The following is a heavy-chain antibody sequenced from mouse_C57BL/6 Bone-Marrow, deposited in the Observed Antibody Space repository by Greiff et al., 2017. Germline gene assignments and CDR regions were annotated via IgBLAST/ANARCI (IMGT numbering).Heavy chain of an antibody. CDR3: ARYYYGSRTGFAD. Sequence: QVQLKQPGAELVKPGASVKLSCKASGYTFTSYWMHWVKQRPGRGLEWIGRIDPNSGGTTYNEKFKSKATLTVDKPSSTAYMQLSSLTSEDSAVYYCARYYYGSRTGFADWGPGTLVTVSA. D-gene: IGHD1-1*01. CDR2: IDPNSGGT. V-gene: IGHV1-72*01. J-gene: IGHJ3*01. CDR1: GYTFTSYW.